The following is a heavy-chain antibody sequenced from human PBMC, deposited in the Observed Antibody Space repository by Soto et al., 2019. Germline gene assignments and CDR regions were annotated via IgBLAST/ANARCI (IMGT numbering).Heavy chain of an antibody. CDR1: GFTFSNYG. CDR3: AKAWGGSLCLDY. J-gene: IGHJ4*02. D-gene: IGHD1-26*01. Sequence: QVPLVESGGGVVQPGRSLRLSCAASGFTFSNYGMHWVRQAPGKGLEWVAVISYHGSDKYYADSVKGRFTISRDNSKNTLYLQMNSLRAEDTAVYYCAKAWGGSLCLDYWGQGTLVTVSS. V-gene: IGHV3-30*18. CDR2: ISYHGSDK.